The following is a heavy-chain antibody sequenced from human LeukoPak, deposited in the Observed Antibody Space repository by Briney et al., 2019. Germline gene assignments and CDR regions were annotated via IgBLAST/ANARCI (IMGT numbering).Heavy chain of an antibody. Sequence: GGSLRLSCAASGFTFDDYGMSWVRQAPGKGLEWVSFINWDGGSTASADSVKGRFTISRDNAKNSLYLHMNSLRGEDTALYFCARVYWEAYWSFDLWGRGTLDTVSS. J-gene: IGHJ2*01. CDR3: ARVYWEAYWSFDL. CDR2: INWDGGST. V-gene: IGHV3-20*04. CDR1: GFTFDDYG. D-gene: IGHD1-26*01.